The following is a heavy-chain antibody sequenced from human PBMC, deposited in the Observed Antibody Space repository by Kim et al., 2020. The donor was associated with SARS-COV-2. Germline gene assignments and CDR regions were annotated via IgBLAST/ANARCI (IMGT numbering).Heavy chain of an antibody. CDR2: INSDGSST. CDR1: GFTFSSYW. V-gene: IGHV3-74*03. D-gene: IGHD3-9*01. J-gene: IGHJ2*01. Sequence: GGSLRLSCAASGFTFSSYWMHWVRQVPGKGLVWVSRINSDGSSTMYADSVKGRFTISRDNAKNTLSLQMNSLLVEETAVYYCARGDYYDVLTGYFGNWYFDLWGRGTLVTVSS. CDR3: ARGDYYDVLTGYFGNWYFDL.